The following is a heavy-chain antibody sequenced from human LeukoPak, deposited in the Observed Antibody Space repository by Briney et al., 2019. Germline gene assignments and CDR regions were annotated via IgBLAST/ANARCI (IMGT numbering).Heavy chain of an antibody. J-gene: IGHJ4*02. CDR3: ARVKARDYFDY. Sequence: SETLSLTCTVSGGSISSSTYYWGWIRQPPGKGLEWIGNIYYSGSTYYNPSLKSRVTISLDTSKKQFSLNLISVTAADTAVYYCARVKARDYFDYWGQGTLVTVSS. V-gene: IGHV4-39*07. CDR1: GGSISSSTYY. CDR2: IYYSGST.